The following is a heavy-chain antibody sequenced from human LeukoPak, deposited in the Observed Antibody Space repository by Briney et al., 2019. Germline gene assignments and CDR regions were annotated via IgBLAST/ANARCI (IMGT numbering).Heavy chain of an antibody. J-gene: IGHJ4*02. CDR1: GDSVSTNSVA. CDR2: TSYRSKWYN. Sequence: SQTLSLTCAISGDSVSTNSVAWNWIRQSPSRGLEWLGRTSYRSKWYNDYAVSVKSRITITPDTSKNQFSLQLNSVTPEDSAVYYCAREAEITRFDYWGQGTLVTVSS. D-gene: IGHD5-24*01. CDR3: AREAEITRFDY. V-gene: IGHV6-1*01.